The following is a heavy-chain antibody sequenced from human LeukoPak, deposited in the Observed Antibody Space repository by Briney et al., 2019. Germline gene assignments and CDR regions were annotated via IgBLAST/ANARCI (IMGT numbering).Heavy chain of an antibody. V-gene: IGHV3-23*01. D-gene: IGHD4-17*01. CDR2: ISGSGGST. J-gene: IGHJ4*02. CDR3: AKDRRDYGDHFFDY. Sequence: GGSLRLSCAASGLTFSSYWMRWVRQAPGKGLEWVSAISGSGGSTYYADSVKGRFTISRDNSKNTLYLQMNSLRAEDTAVYYCAKDRRDYGDHFFDYWGQGTLVTVSS. CDR1: GLTFSSYW.